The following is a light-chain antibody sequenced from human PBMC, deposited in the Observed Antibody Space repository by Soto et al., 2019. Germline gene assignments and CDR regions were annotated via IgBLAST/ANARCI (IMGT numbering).Light chain of an antibody. V-gene: IGLV1-44*01. J-gene: IGLJ1*01. Sequence: QSVLTQPPSASGTPGQRVTISCSGSSSNIGSNTVTWCQHLPGMAPKLLIYTNNERPSGVPDRFSGSKSGTSASLAISGLQSEDEADYYCAAWDDSLNGYVFGTGTKVTVL. CDR3: AAWDDSLNGYV. CDR1: SSNIGSNT. CDR2: TNN.